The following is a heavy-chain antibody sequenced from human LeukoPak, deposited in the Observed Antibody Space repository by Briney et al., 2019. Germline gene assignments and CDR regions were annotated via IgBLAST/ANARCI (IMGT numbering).Heavy chain of an antibody. J-gene: IGHJ5*02. Sequence: ASVKVSCRASGYTFTSYGISWVRQAPGQGLEWMGWISAYNGNTNYAQKLQGRVTMTTDTSTSTAYMELRSLRSDDTAVYYCARVRGPCSSTSCYRGLWFDPWGQGTLVTVSS. CDR1: GYTFTSYG. D-gene: IGHD2-2*01. V-gene: IGHV1-18*01. CDR3: ARVRGPCSSTSCYRGLWFDP. CDR2: ISAYNGNT.